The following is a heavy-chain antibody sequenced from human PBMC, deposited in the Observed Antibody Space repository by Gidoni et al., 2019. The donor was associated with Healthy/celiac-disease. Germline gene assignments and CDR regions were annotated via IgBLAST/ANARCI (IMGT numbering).Heavy chain of an antibody. V-gene: IGHV4-4*02. CDR2: IYHSGST. CDR1: RGSISRSNW. CDR3: ARVSSGSRSSYYFDY. D-gene: IGHD1-26*01. Sequence: VQLQESGPGLVNPSGTLSLTCAVSRGSISRSNWWSWVRQPPGKGLEWIGEIYHSGSTNYNPSLKSRVTIAVDKSKNQFSLKLSSVTAADTAVYYCARVSSGSRSSYYFDYWGQGTLVTVSS. J-gene: IGHJ4*02.